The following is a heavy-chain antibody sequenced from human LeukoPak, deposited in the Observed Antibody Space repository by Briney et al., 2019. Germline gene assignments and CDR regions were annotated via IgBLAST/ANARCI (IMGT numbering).Heavy chain of an antibody. CDR1: GGSFSGYY. Sequence: SETLSLTCAVYGGSFSGYYWSWIRQPPGKGLEWIGEINHSGSTNYNPSLKSRVTISVDTSKNQFSLKLSSVTAADTAVYYCARVYSGYGYFDYWGQGTLVTVSS. D-gene: IGHD5-12*01. J-gene: IGHJ4*02. V-gene: IGHV4-34*01. CDR3: ARVYSGYGYFDY. CDR2: INHSGST.